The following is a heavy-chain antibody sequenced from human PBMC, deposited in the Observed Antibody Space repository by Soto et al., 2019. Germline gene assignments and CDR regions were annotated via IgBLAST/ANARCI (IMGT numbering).Heavy chain of an antibody. J-gene: IGHJ4*02. CDR2: IYYSGST. D-gene: IGHD3-3*01. Sequence: SDTLSLTCTVSGGSISSYYWSWIRQPPGKGLEWIGYIYYSGSTNYNPSLKSRVTISVDTSKNQFSLKLSSVTAADTAVYYCARATIFGVVTHFDYWGQGTQVTVSS. CDR1: GGSISSYY. CDR3: ARATIFGVVTHFDY. V-gene: IGHV4-59*01.